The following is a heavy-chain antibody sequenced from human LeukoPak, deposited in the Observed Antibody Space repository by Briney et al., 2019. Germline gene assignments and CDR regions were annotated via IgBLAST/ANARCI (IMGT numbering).Heavy chain of an antibody. CDR1: GGTFSSYA. J-gene: IGHJ4*02. Sequence: SVKVSCKASGGTFSSYAISWVRQAPGQGLEWMGGIIPIFGTANYAQKFQGRVTITADKSTSTAYMELSSLRSEDTAVYYCARGYYDISVDPPTIDYWGQGTLVTVSS. CDR2: IIPIFGTA. V-gene: IGHV1-69*06. D-gene: IGHD3-9*01. CDR3: ARGYYDISVDPPTIDY.